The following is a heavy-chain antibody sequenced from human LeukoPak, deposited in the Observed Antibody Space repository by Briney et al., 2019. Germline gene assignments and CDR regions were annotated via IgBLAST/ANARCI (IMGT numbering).Heavy chain of an antibody. V-gene: IGHV3-21*01. J-gene: IGHJ4*02. CDR2: ITSGGDYI. D-gene: IGHD3-9*01. Sequence: GGSLRLSCAASGFTFSSYAMNWVRQAPGKGLEWVSSITSGGDYIYYADSVKGRFTTSRDNAKNSLSLQLNSLRVEDTAVYYCARGHYDVLAASYKWTPDYWGQGTLVTVSS. CDR3: ARGHYDVLAASYKWTPDY. CDR1: GFTFSSYA.